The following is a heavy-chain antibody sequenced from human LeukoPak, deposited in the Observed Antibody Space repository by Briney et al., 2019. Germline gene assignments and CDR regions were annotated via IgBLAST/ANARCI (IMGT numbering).Heavy chain of an antibody. V-gene: IGHV3-23*01. CDR1: GFTFASYG. CDR3: AIMHGYYDGTGYWVQ. Sequence: PGGSLRLSCAASGFTFASYGMSWVRQAPGKGLEWVSFITTNGGRTSYADSVEGRFIISRDNPRNTLYMQMNSLRDEDTAVYYCAIMHGYYDGTGYWVQWGQGTLVTVSS. J-gene: IGHJ1*01. D-gene: IGHD3-22*01. CDR2: ITTNGGRT.